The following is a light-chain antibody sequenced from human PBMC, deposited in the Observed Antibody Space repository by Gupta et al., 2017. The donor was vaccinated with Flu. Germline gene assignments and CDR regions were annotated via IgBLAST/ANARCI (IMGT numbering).Light chain of an antibody. CDR1: QGIQRY. Sequence: DIEMTQSPSSLSASVGDRVTITCRASQGIQRYLDWYQQKPGKAPKVLVYAASNLQSGVPSRFSGSGFGTYFTLTISNLQPEDFGTYYCQQSDNTPRTFGQGTKVEIK. CDR2: AAS. J-gene: IGKJ1*01. CDR3: QQSDNTPRT. V-gene: IGKV1-39*01.